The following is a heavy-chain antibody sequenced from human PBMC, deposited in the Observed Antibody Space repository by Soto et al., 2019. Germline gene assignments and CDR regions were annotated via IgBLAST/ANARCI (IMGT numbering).Heavy chain of an antibody. CDR2: IYYSGST. V-gene: IGHV4-31*03. Sequence: QVQLQESGPGLVKPSQTLSLTCTVSGGSISSGGYYWSWIRQHPGKGLEWIGYIYYSGSTYYNPSLKSRVTISVDTAKNHFSLKLSSVTAADTAVYYCARYSATLNNWFDPCGHGNLVTVSS. CDR1: GGSISSGGYY. J-gene: IGHJ5*02. D-gene: IGHD2-15*01. CDR3: ARYSATLNNWFDP.